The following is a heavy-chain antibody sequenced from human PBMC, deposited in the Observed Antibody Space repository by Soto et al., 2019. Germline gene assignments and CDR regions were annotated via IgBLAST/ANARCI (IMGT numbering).Heavy chain of an antibody. J-gene: IGHJ4*02. V-gene: IGHV4-30-4*01. CDR1: GGSISSGAYY. Sequence: PSETLSLTCTVSGGSISSGAYYWSWIRQPPGKGLEWIGYIYYSGSAYYNPSLKSRVIISVDTSKNQFSLKLSPVTAADTAVYYCARARTGYYDSSGYRLFDYWGQGTLVTVSS. D-gene: IGHD3-22*01. CDR3: ARARTGYYDSSGYRLFDY. CDR2: IYYSGSA.